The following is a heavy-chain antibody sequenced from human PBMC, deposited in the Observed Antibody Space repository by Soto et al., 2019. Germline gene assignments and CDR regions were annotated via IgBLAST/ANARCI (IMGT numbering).Heavy chain of an antibody. Sequence: PSETLSLTGTVSGGSVSSGSYYWSWIRQPPGKGLEWIGYIYYSGSTNYNPSLKSRVTISVDTSKNQFSLKLSSVTAADTAVYYFARDRDYYDSSGYYWYYYGMDVWGQGTTVAVSS. CDR1: GGSVSSGSYY. V-gene: IGHV4-61*01. J-gene: IGHJ6*02. D-gene: IGHD3-22*01. CDR2: IYYSGST. CDR3: ARDRDYYDSSGYYWYYYGMDV.